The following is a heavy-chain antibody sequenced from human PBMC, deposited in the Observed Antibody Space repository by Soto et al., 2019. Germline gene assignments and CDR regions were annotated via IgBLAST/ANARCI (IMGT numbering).Heavy chain of an antibody. V-gene: IGHV1-69*13. CDR1: GGTFSSYA. D-gene: IGHD4-17*01. CDR3: ARDPLDDYYYFDY. Sequence: ASVKVSCKASGGTFSSYAISWVRQAPGQGLEWMGGIIPIFGTANYAQKFQGRVTITADESTSTAYMELSSLRSEDTAVYYCARDPLDDYYYFDYWGQGTLVTVSS. J-gene: IGHJ4*02. CDR2: IIPIFGTA.